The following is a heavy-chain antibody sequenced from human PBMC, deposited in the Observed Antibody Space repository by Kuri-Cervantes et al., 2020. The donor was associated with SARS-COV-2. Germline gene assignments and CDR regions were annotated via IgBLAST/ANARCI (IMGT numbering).Heavy chain of an antibody. V-gene: IGHV3-30*03. J-gene: IGHJ6*02. CDR2: ISYDGSNK. CDR3: ARVPSDSRRSYYYGMDV. Sequence: GESLKISCAASGFTFSSYGMHWVRQAPGKGLEWVAVISYDGSNKYYADSVKSRFTISRDNSKNTLYLQMNSLRAEDTAVYYCARVPSDSRRSYYYGMDVWGQGTTVTVSS. D-gene: IGHD6-13*01. CDR1: GFTFSSYG.